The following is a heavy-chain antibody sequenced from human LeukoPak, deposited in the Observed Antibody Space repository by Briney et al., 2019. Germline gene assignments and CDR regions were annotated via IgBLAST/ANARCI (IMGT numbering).Heavy chain of an antibody. CDR2: IYYSGST. CDR1: GGSISSYY. J-gene: IGHJ6*02. CDR3: ARVGYDSSGYLYGMDV. D-gene: IGHD3-22*01. V-gene: IGHV4-59*01. Sequence: PSETLSLTCTVSGGSISSYYWSWIRQPPGKGLEWIGYIYYSGSTNYSPSLMSRVTISVDTSKNQFSLKLSSVTAADTAVYYCARVGYDSSGYLYGMDVWGQGTTVTVSS.